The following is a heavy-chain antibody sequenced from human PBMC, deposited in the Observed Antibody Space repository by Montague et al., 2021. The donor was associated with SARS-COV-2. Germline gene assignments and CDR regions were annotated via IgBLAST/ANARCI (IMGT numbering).Heavy chain of an antibody. CDR2: INHSGST. CDR3: ARVRYYGSGTSLGMDV. CDR1: GGSFSGYY. D-gene: IGHD3-10*01. V-gene: IGHV4-34*01. Sequence: SETLSLTCAVYGGSFSGYYWSWIRQPPGKGLEWIGEINHSGSTNYNPSLKSRATISVDTSKNQFSLKLSSVTAADTAVYYCARVRYYGSGTSLGMDVWGQGTTDTVSS. J-gene: IGHJ6*02.